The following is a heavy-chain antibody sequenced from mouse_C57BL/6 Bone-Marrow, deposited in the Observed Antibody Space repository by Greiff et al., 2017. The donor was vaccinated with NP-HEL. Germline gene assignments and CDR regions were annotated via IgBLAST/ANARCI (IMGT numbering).Heavy chain of an antibody. D-gene: IGHD2-4*01. CDR3: ARSIYYEYADDPFYAMDY. V-gene: IGHV7-3*01. J-gene: IGHJ4*01. CDR2: IRNKANGYTT. Sequence: EVQLVESGGGLVQPGGSLSLSCAASGFTFTYYYMSWVRQPPGKALEWLGFIRNKANGYTTEYSASVKGRFTISRDNSQSILYLQMNALRAEDSATYYCARSIYYEYADDPFYAMDYWGQGTSVTVSS. CDR1: GFTFTYYY.